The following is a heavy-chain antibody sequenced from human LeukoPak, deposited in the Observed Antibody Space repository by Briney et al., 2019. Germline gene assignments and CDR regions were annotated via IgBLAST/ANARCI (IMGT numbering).Heavy chain of an antibody. D-gene: IGHD2-2*01. Sequence: SETLSLTCTVSGGSISSGDYYWSWIRQPPGKGLEWIGYIYYSGSTYYNPSLKSRVTISVDTSKHQFSLKLSSVTAADTAVYSCARDDSYQPLHAGFDPWGQGTLVTVSS. CDR1: GGSISSGDYY. CDR2: IYYSGST. V-gene: IGHV4-30-4*08. CDR3: ARDDSYQPLHAGFDP. J-gene: IGHJ5*02.